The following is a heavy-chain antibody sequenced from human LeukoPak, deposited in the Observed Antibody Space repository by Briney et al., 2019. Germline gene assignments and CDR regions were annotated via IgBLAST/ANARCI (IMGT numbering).Heavy chain of an antibody. CDR1: GGSISSYY. CDR3: ARVSYRDYYFDY. D-gene: IGHD3-16*02. Sequence: SETLSLTCTVSGGSISSYYWSLIRQPAGKGLEWIGYIYYSGSTNYNPSLKSRVTISVDTSKNQFSLKLSSVTAADTAVYYCARVSYRDYYFDYWGQGTLVTVSS. CDR2: IYYSGST. V-gene: IGHV4-59*08. J-gene: IGHJ4*02.